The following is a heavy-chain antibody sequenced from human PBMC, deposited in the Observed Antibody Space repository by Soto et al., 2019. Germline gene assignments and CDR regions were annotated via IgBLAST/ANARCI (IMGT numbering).Heavy chain of an antibody. CDR1: GFTFSSYG. J-gene: IGHJ4*02. CDR3: AKDRVGVAATGIDY. Sequence: QVQLVESGGGVVQPVRSLRLSCAASGFTFSSYGMHWVRQAPGKGLEWVAVISYDGSNKYYADSVKGRFTISRDNSKNTLYLQMNSLRAEDTAVYYCAKDRVGVAATGIDYWGQGTLVTVSS. V-gene: IGHV3-30*18. D-gene: IGHD2-15*01. CDR2: ISYDGSNK.